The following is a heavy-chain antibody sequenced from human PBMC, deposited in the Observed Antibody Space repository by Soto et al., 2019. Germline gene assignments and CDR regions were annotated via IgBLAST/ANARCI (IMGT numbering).Heavy chain of an antibody. CDR1: GFTFSSYA. D-gene: IGHD5-12*01. V-gene: IGHV3-23*01. Sequence: GGSLRLSCEVYGFTFSSYAMAWVRQAPGKGLEWVSGISASGGRTFNADSVRGRFTISRDNSKSTLYLQMNSLRADDTAVYYCARSDVYDSYYWGQGTLVTVSS. J-gene: IGHJ4*02. CDR3: ARSDVYDSYY. CDR2: ISASGGRT.